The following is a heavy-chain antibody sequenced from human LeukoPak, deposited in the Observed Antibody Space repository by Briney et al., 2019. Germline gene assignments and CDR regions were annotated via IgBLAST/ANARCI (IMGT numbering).Heavy chain of an antibody. CDR2: IYHSGST. V-gene: IGHV4-38-2*02. D-gene: IGHD3-10*01. J-gene: IGHJ4*02. CDR1: GYSISSGYY. Sequence: SETLSLTCTVSGYSISSGYYWGWIRPPPGKGLEWIGSIYHSGSTYYNPSLKSRVTISVDTSKNQFSLKLSSVTAADTAVYYCARDLWGSEDYWGQGTLVTVSS. CDR3: ARDLWGSEDY.